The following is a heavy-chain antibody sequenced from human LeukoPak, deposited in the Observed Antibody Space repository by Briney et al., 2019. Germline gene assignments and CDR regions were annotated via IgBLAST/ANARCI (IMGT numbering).Heavy chain of an antibody. D-gene: IGHD2-2*01. CDR1: GGSISSYY. CDR2: IYYSGST. CDR3: ARHQLLYWYFDL. J-gene: IGHJ2*01. Sequence: SETLSLTCTVSGGSISSYYWSWIRQPPGKGLEWIGYIYYSGSTNYNPSLKSRVTISVDTSKNQFSLKPSSVTAADTAVYYCARHQLLYWYFDLWGRGTLVTVSS. V-gene: IGHV4-59*01.